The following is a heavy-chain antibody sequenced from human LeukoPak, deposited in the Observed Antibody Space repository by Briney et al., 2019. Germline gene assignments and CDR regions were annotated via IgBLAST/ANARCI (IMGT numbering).Heavy chain of an antibody. CDR1: GGSTSSGGYS. D-gene: IGHD4-17*01. V-gene: IGHV4-30-2*01. J-gene: IGHJ4*02. CDR3: ARSVYGDYVNSDY. CDR2: IYHSGST. Sequence: PSQTLSLTCAVSGGSTSSGGYSWSWIRQPPGKGLEWIGYIYHSGSTYYNPSLKSRVTISVDRSKNQFSLKLSSVTAADTAVYYCARSVYGDYVNSDYWGQGTLVTVSS.